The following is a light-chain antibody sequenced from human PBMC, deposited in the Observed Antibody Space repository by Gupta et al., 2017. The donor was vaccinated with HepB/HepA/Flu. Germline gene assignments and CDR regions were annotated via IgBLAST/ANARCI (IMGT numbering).Light chain of an antibody. CDR1: QSVSSN. J-gene: IGKJ4*01. V-gene: IGKV3-15*01. CDR3: QQYNNWPPLT. Sequence: IVMTQSPATLSVSPGERATLSCRASQSVSSNLAWYQQKPGQAPRLLIYGASTRATGIPARFSGSGSGTEFTLTISSLQSDDSAVYYCQQYNNWPPLTFGGGTKVEIK. CDR2: GAS.